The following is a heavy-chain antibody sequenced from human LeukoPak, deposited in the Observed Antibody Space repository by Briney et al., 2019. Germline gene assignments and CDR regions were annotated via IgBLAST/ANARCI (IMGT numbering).Heavy chain of an antibody. Sequence: PSETLSLTCTVSGASINSYCWTWIRQPAGKGLEWIGRIYSGGSTNYSPSLKSRVTMSVDTAKNQFSLRLNSVTAADTAVYYCARNAGDFWGQGTLVTVSS. CDR2: IYSGGST. J-gene: IGHJ4*02. CDR3: ARNAGDF. CDR1: GASINSYC. V-gene: IGHV4-4*07. D-gene: IGHD6-13*01.